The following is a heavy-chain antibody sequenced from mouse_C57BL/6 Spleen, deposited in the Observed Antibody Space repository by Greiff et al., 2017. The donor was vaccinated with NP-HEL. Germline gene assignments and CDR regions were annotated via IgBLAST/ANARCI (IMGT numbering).Heavy chain of an antibody. D-gene: IGHD1-1*01. CDR1: GYAFSSSW. J-gene: IGHJ2*01. CDR2: IYPGDGDT. CDR3: ARGGYGSSEDY. Sequence: LQESGPELVKPGASVKISCKASGYAFSSSWMNWVKQRPGKGLEWIGRIYPGDGDTNYNGKFKGKATLTADKSSSTAYMQLSSLTSEDSAVYFCARGGYGSSEDYWGHGTTLTVSS. V-gene: IGHV1-82*01.